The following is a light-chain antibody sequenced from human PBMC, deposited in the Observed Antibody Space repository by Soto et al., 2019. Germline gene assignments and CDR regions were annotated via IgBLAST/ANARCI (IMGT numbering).Light chain of an antibody. CDR1: QSISSW. V-gene: IGKV1-5*01. CDR2: DAF. J-gene: IGKJ1*01. Sequence: DIQMTQSPSTLSASVGDRVTITCRASQSISSWLAWYQQKPGKAPKLLIYDAFSLESGVPSRFSGSGSGTEFTLTISSLQPDDFATYYCQQYNSYWTFGKGTKVDIK. CDR3: QQYNSYWT.